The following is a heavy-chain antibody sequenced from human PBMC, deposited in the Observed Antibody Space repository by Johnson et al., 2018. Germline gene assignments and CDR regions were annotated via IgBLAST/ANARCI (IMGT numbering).Heavy chain of an antibody. CDR3: ARGGSDVTWDAFDI. CDR2: IGAANAT. J-gene: IGHJ3*02. V-gene: IGHV3-13*01. D-gene: IGHD3-10*01. CDR1: GFTVSHYD. Sequence: VQLVESGGGLVQPGGSLRLSCAASGFTVSHYDMHWVRQATGKGLDRVSSIGAANATYYSGSVRGRFPISREKATNSLYLQMNSLRAGDTAGYYCARGGSDVTWDAFDILGQGTMVTVSS.